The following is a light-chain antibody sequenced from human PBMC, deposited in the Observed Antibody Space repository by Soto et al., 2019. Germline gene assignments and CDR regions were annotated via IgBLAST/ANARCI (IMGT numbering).Light chain of an antibody. CDR1: ESISRW. CDR3: QQYHSYWT. J-gene: IGKJ1*01. Sequence: DIQMTQSPSTLSASVGDRVTITCRASESISRWLAWYQQKPGKPPNLLIYKASTLGSGVPSRFSGTGSGTKFTLTISSLQPDDFETYYCQQYHSYWTFGQGTKVDIK. V-gene: IGKV1-5*03. CDR2: KAS.